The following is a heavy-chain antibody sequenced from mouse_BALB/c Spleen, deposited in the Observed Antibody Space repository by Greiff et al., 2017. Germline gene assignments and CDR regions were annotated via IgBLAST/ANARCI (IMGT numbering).Heavy chain of an antibody. Sequence: DVMLVESGGGLVKPGGSLKLSCAASGFTFSSYTMSWVRQTPEKRLEWVATISSGGGNTYYPDSVKGRFTISRDNAKNNLYLQMSSLRSEDTALYYCARSLTDYYAMDYWGQGTSVTVSS. V-gene: IGHV5-9*03. J-gene: IGHJ4*01. D-gene: IGHD4-1*01. CDR1: GFTFSSYT. CDR2: ISSGGGNT. CDR3: ARSLTDYYAMDY.